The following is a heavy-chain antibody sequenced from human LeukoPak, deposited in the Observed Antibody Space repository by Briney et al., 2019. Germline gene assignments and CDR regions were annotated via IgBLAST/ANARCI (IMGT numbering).Heavy chain of an antibody. CDR1: GGSISSSSYY. Sequence: PSETLSLTCTVSGGSISSSSYYWGWTRQPPGKGLEWIGSIYYSGSTYYNPSLKSRVTISVDTSKNQFSLKLSSVTAADTAVYYCARRRWLHSSIFDYWGQGTLVTVSS. CDR3: ARRRWLHSSIFDY. J-gene: IGHJ4*02. D-gene: IGHD5-24*01. CDR2: IYYSGST. V-gene: IGHV4-39*01.